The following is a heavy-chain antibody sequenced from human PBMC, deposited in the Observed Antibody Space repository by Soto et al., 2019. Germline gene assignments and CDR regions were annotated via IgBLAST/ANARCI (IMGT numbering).Heavy chain of an antibody. V-gene: IGHV1-58*02. Sequence: QMQLVQSGPEVKKPGTSVKVSCKASGFTFSSSAMQWVRQARGQRLEWIGWIVVVSGHTNYAQKFQERVTITRDMSTTTAYMELCSLRFEDTAVYYCAAKLYSSGGGHWGQGTLVTVSS. D-gene: IGHD6-19*01. CDR2: IVVVSGHT. J-gene: IGHJ4*02. CDR3: AAKLYSSGGGH. CDR1: GFTFSSSA.